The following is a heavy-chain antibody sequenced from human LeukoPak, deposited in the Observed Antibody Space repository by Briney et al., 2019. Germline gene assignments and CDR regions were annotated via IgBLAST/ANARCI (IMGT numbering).Heavy chain of an antibody. CDR3: ARDQRYYDSSGHLDY. V-gene: IGHV1-18*01. CDR1: GYSFTRYG. CDR2: ISVDSGNT. D-gene: IGHD3-22*01. Sequence: GASVKVSCKASGYSFTRYGLSWVRQAPGQGLEWMGWISVDSGNTNYAQKFQGRVTMTTDTSTSTAYMELRSLRSDDTAVYYCARDQRYYDSSGHLDYWGQGTLVTVSS. J-gene: IGHJ4*02.